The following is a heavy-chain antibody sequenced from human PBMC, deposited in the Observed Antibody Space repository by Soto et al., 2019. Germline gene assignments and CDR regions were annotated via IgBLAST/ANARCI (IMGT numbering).Heavy chain of an antibody. CDR3: TRSYGDSYYYYGMDV. CDR2: INPGDSDT. Sequence: GESLKISCEGSGFSFSKYKIGWVRQMPGKGLEWMGIINPGDSDTRYSPSFQGQVTISADKSISTAYLQWSSLKASDTAMYYCTRSYGDSYYYYGMDVWGQGTTVTVSS. D-gene: IGHD4-17*01. V-gene: IGHV5-51*01. J-gene: IGHJ6*02. CDR1: GFSFSKYK.